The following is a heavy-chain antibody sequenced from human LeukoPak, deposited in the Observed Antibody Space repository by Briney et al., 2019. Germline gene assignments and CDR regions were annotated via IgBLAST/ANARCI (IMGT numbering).Heavy chain of an antibody. CDR1: GYTFTSYG. Sequence: ASEKVSCKASGYTFTSYGISWVRQAPGQGLEWMVWISAYNGNTNYAQKLQGRVTMTTDTSTSTAYMELRSLRSDDTAVYYCARARRGGDYDSYFDYWGQGTLVTVSS. CDR3: ARARRGGDYDSYFDY. V-gene: IGHV1-18*01. D-gene: IGHD4-17*01. CDR2: ISAYNGNT. J-gene: IGHJ4*02.